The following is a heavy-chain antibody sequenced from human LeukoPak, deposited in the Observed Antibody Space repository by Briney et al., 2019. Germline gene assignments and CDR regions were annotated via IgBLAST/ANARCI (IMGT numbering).Heavy chain of an antibody. V-gene: IGHV3-48*01. CDR3: ARTIACDY. CDR2: ISNSSSTI. CDR1: GFTFSYYS. Sequence: GGSLRLSCAASGFTFSYYSMNWVRQARGKGLEWVSYISNSSSTIYYADSVKGRFTISRDNAKNSLYLQMNSLRAEDTAVYYCARTIACDYWGQGTLVAVSS. D-gene: IGHD6-13*01. J-gene: IGHJ4*02.